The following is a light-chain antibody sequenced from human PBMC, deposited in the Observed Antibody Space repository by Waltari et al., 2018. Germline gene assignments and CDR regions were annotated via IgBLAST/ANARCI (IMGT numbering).Light chain of an antibody. Sequence: VQMPQSPSSLSSFVGDRVPITFQARPDIANYLTSYQLTPGNAPKSLIYDASNLETGVPSRFSGRGSGTDVTVTISGLQPEDVATYYCQHYTNLPPNFTFGGGTKVDIK. CDR2: DAS. CDR1: PDIANY. CDR3: QHYTNLPPNFT. V-gene: IGKV1-33*01. J-gene: IGKJ4*01.